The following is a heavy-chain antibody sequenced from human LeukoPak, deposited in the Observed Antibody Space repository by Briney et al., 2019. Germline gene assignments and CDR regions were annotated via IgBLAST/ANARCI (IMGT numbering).Heavy chain of an antibody. V-gene: IGHV3-30*02. J-gene: IGHJ3*02. CDR3: AKDLSGPVAFDI. CDR2: IRYDGSNK. Sequence: GGSLRLSCAASGFTFSSYGMHWVRQAPSKGLEWVAVIRYDGSNKYYADSVKGRFTISRDNSKNTLYLQMNSLRAEDTAVYYCAKDLSGPVAFDIWGQGTMVTVSS. CDR1: GFTFSSYG. D-gene: IGHD6-25*01.